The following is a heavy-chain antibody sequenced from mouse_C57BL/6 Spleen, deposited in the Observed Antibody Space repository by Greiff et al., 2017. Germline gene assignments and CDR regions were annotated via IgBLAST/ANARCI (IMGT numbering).Heavy chain of an antibody. D-gene: IGHD2-5*01. J-gene: IGHJ1*03. Sequence: EVQGVESGGGLVQPGGSMKLSCAASGFTFSDAWMDWVRQSPEKGLEWVAEIRNKANNHATYYAESVKGRFTISRDDSKSSVYLQMNSLRAEDTGIYYCTRRSKRYWYFDVWGTGTTVTVSS. CDR3: TRRSKRYWYFDV. CDR1: GFTFSDAW. V-gene: IGHV6-6*01. CDR2: IRNKANNHAT.